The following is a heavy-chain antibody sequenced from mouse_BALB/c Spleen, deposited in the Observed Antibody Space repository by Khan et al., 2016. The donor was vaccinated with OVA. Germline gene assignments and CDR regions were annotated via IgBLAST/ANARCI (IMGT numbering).Heavy chain of an antibody. Sequence: QVQLQQSGAELAKPGASVKMSCKASGYTFTSYWMHWVKQRPGQGLEWIGYINPSTGYTEYNQKFKDKATLTADKSSSTAYMQLSSLTSEDSAVXYCARYYGNYYYAMDYWGQGTSVTVSS. D-gene: IGHD2-1*01. CDR3: ARYYGNYYYAMDY. CDR1: GYTFTSYW. CDR2: INPSTGYT. V-gene: IGHV1-7*01. J-gene: IGHJ4*01.